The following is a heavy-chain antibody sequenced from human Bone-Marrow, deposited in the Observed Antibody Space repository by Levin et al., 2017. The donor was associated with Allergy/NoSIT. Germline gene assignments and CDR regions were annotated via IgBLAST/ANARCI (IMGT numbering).Heavy chain of an antibody. J-gene: IGHJ5*02. CDR2: IYYSGST. D-gene: IGHD3-10*01. CDR1: GGSISSSSYY. Sequence: SQTLSLTCTVSGGSISSSSYYWGWIRQPPGKGLEWIGSIYYSGSTYYNPSLKSRVTISVDTSKNQFSLKLSSVTAADTAVYYCARQSEGLLWFGDNWFDPWGQGTLVTVSS. V-gene: IGHV4-39*01. CDR3: ARQSEGLLWFGDNWFDP.